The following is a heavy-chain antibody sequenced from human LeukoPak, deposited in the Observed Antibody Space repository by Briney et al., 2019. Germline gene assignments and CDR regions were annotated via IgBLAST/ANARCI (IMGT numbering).Heavy chain of an antibody. CDR3: AKDPRYTGSTYFDY. CDR1: GFTFSSYA. Sequence: PGGSLRLSCAASGFTFSSYAMSWVRQAPGKGLEWVSAISGSGGSTYYADSVKGWFTISRDNSKNTLYLQMNSLRAEDTAVYYCAKDPRYTGSTYFDYWGQGTLVTVSS. CDR2: ISGSGGST. D-gene: IGHD2-2*02. V-gene: IGHV3-23*01. J-gene: IGHJ4*02.